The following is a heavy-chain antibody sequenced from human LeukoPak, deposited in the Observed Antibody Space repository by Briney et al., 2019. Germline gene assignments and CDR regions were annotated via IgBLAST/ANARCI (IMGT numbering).Heavy chain of an antibody. V-gene: IGHV1-18*01. J-gene: IGHJ5*02. CDR3: AKFCSGGGCYHNWFDP. D-gene: IGHD2-15*01. CDR2: ISVYNGHT. Sequence: ASVKVSCKASGYTLTGYGISWVRQAPGQRLEWMGWISVYNGHTNYAQKLQDRVTMTTDTSTNTAYMELRSLRSDDTAVYYCAKFCSGGGCYHNWFDPWGQGTLVTVSS. CDR1: GYTLTGYG.